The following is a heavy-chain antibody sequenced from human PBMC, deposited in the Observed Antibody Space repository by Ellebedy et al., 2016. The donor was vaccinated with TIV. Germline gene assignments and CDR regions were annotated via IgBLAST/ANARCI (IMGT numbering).Heavy chain of an antibody. Sequence: ETLSLTCAASGFTFSSYWMSWVRQAPGKGLEWVANMKQDGSEEYYVDSVKGRFTISRDNAKNSLYLQMNSLRAEDTAVYYCARDALSSGYDAFDIWGQGTMVTVSS. V-gene: IGHV3-7*01. CDR3: ARDALSSGYDAFDI. CDR2: MKQDGSEE. J-gene: IGHJ3*02. D-gene: IGHD3-10*01. CDR1: GFTFSSYW.